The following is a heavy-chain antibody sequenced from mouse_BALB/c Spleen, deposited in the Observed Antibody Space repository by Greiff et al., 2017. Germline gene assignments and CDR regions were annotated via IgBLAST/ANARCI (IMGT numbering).Heavy chain of an antibody. CDR1: GFTFSSFG. CDR3: ARSEVRAYAMDY. D-gene: IGHD2-14*01. V-gene: IGHV5-17*02. CDR2: ISSGSSTI. J-gene: IGHJ4*01. Sequence: EVHLVESGGGLVQPGGSRKLSCAASGFTFSSFGMHWVRQAPEKGLEWVAYISSGSSTIYYADTVKGRFTISRDNPKNTLFLQMTSLRSEDTAMYYCARSEVRAYAMDYWGQGTSVTVSS.